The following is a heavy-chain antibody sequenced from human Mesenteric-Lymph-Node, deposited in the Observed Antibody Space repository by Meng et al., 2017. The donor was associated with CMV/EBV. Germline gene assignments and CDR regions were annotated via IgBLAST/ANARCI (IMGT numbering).Heavy chain of an antibody. V-gene: IGHV1-69*04. J-gene: IGHJ4*02. CDR3: ARDLWRYSSGWYNGSTDY. D-gene: IGHD6-19*01. CDR2: IIPILGIA. Sequence: SVKVSCKASGGTFSSYTISWVRQAPGQGLEWMGRIIPILGIANYAQKFQGRVTITADKSTSTAYMELSSLRSEDTAVYYCARDLWRYSSGWYNGSTDYWGQGTLVTVSS. CDR1: GGTFSSYT.